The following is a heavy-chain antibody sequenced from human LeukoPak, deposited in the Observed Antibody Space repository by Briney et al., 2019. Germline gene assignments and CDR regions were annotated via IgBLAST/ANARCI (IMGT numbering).Heavy chain of an antibody. CDR2: ISSSSSCI. Sequence: GGSLRLSCAASGFTFSSYSMNWVRQAPGKGLEWVSSISSSSSCIYYADSVKGRFTISRDNAKNSLYLQMNSLRAEDTAVYYCASFSAGAETGFDYWGQGTLVTVSS. J-gene: IGHJ4*02. D-gene: IGHD1-26*01. CDR3: ASFSAGAETGFDY. V-gene: IGHV3-21*01. CDR1: GFTFSSYS.